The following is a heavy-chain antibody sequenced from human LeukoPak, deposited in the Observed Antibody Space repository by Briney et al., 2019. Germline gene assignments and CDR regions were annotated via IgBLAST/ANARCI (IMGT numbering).Heavy chain of an antibody. CDR3: ARRTDSSGYYFTYYFDY. J-gene: IGHJ4*02. D-gene: IGHD3-22*01. CDR2: IYYSGST. CDR1: GGSISSYY. Sequence: PSETLSLTCTVSGGSISSYYWSWIRQPPGKGLEWIGYIYYSGSTNYNPSLKSRVTISVDTSKNQFSLKLSSVTAADTAVYYCARRTDSSGYYFTYYFDYWGQGTLVTVSS. V-gene: IGHV4-59*01.